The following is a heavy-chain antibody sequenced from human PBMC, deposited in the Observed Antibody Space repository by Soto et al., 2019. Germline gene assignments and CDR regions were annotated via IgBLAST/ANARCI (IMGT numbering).Heavy chain of an antibody. CDR3: ARDKGGDAFDI. J-gene: IGHJ3*02. CDR2: IWSDGSNR. V-gene: IGHV3-33*01. D-gene: IGHD3-16*01. Sequence: QVQLVESGGGVVQPGRSLRLSCAASGFTFSTSGMHWVRQAPGKGLEWVAVIWSDGSNRYYADSVKGRFTISKDNSKDTLYLQMDSLRAEDTAVYFCARDKGGDAFDIWGQGTMVTVS. CDR1: GFTFSTSG.